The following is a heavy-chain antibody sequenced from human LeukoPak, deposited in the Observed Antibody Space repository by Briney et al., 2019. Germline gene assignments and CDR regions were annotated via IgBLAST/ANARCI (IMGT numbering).Heavy chain of an antibody. J-gene: IGHJ4*02. D-gene: IGHD3-22*01. CDR2: IYTNGHT. CDR3: ARDHVVVGSTTSFFDY. CDR1: GGSMSNYH. Sequence: SETLSLSCTVSGGSMSNYHWTRIRQPPGEGLEWIGRIYTNGHTNYSPSLRSRVTMSVDTSKNQFSLKVRLVTAADTAVYFCARDHVVVGSTTSFFDYWGQGILVTVSS. V-gene: IGHV4-4*07.